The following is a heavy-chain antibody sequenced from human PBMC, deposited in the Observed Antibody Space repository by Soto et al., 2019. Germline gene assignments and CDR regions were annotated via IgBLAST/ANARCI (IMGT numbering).Heavy chain of an antibody. D-gene: IGHD2-8*01. Sequence: GGSLRLSCAASGFTLSSYAMSWVRQAPGKGLEWVSAISGSGGSTYYADSVKGRFTISRDNSKNTLYLQMNSLRAEDTAVYYCANVRGYCTNGVCYKNYYYGMDVWGQGTTVTVSS. CDR1: GFTLSSYA. V-gene: IGHV3-23*01. J-gene: IGHJ6*02. CDR3: ANVRGYCTNGVCYKNYYYGMDV. CDR2: ISGSGGST.